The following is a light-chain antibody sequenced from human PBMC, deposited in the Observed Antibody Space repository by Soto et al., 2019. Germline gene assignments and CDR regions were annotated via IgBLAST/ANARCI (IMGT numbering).Light chain of an antibody. CDR3: SSYTTSTSFIL. V-gene: IGLV2-14*01. CDR1: SSDIGNYDF. CDR2: EVS. J-gene: IGLJ2*01. Sequence: QSALTQPASVSGSPGQSITISCTGTSSDIGNYDFVSWYQQVPGTAPKAMIYEVSSRPSGVSNRFSGSKSGNTASLTISGLQAEDEAYSYCSSYTTSTSFILFGGGTKLPVL.